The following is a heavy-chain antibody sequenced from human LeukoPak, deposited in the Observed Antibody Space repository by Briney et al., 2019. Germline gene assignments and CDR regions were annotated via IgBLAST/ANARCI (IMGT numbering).Heavy chain of an antibody. V-gene: IGHV3-23*01. J-gene: IGHJ4*02. Sequence: GGSLRLSCADSAFTFSSYAMRWVRQAPGKGLEWVSAISGSGGSTYYADSVKGRFTISRDNSKNTLYLQMDSLRTEDTAVYFCAKLYNYGYINWGQGTLVTVSS. CDR3: AKLYNYGYIN. D-gene: IGHD5-18*01. CDR1: AFTFSSYA. CDR2: ISGSGGST.